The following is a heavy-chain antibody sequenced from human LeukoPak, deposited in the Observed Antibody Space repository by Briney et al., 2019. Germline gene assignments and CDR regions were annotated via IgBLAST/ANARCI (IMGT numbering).Heavy chain of an antibody. V-gene: IGHV3-30*02. CDR3: AKGGDSGYDYR. Sequence: PGGSLRLSCAASGFTFSSYGMHWVRQAPGKGLEWVAFIRYDGSNKCYADSVKGRFTISRDNSKNTLYLQMNSLRAEDTAVYYCAKGGDSGYDYRWGQGTLVTVSS. CDR1: GFTFSSYG. D-gene: IGHD5-12*01. J-gene: IGHJ5*02. CDR2: IRYDGSNK.